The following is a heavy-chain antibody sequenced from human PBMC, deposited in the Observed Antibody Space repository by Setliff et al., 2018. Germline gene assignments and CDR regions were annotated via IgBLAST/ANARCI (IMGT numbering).Heavy chain of an antibody. CDR3: ARSLSFLEGYYYYYMDV. Sequence: ASVKVSCKASGYTFTSYYMHWVRQAPGQGLEWMGIINPSGGSTSYAQKFQGRVTMTRDTSTSTVYMELSSLRSEDTAVYYCARSLSFLEGYYYYYMDVWGKGTTVTVSS. CDR1: GYTFTSYY. V-gene: IGHV1-46*01. J-gene: IGHJ6*03. D-gene: IGHD3-16*02. CDR2: INPSGGST.